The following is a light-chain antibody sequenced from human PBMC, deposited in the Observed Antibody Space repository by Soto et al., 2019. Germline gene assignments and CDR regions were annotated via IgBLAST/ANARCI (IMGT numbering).Light chain of an antibody. Sequence: EIVLTQSPGTLSLSPGERATLSCRASQSISRYKLAWYQQKPGQAPRLLLYGPSSRATGIPDRFSGSGSGTDFTLTISRLEPEDFAVYYCQQYDSSPLSFGGGTKVDIK. CDR1: QSISRYK. V-gene: IGKV3-20*01. CDR3: QQYDSSPLS. J-gene: IGKJ4*01. CDR2: GPS.